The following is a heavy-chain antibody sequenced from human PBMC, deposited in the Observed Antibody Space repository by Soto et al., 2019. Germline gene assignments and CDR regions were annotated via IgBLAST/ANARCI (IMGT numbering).Heavy chain of an antibody. Sequence: PGGSLRLSCAASGYTFSSYSINWVRQAPGKGLEWVSSISSSSSYIYYADSVKGRFTISRDNAKNSLYLQMNSLRAEDTAVYYYARDRYYYDSSGYPWFDPWGQGTLVTVSS. J-gene: IGHJ5*02. CDR3: ARDRYYYDSSGYPWFDP. CDR2: ISSSSSYI. D-gene: IGHD3-22*01. V-gene: IGHV3-21*01. CDR1: GYTFSSYS.